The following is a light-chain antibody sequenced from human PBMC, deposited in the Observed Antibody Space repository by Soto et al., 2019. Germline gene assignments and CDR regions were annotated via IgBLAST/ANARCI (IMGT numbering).Light chain of an antibody. Sequence: EIVLTQSPATLSLSPGERATLSCRASQNVSTYLAWYQQKPGQAPRLLIYDASNRATGIPARFSGSGSGTAFTLTISSPEPEDFEVYYCKQRTNWLTFGPGTKVDIK. CDR2: DAS. CDR3: KQRTNWLT. J-gene: IGKJ3*01. V-gene: IGKV3-11*01. CDR1: QNVSTY.